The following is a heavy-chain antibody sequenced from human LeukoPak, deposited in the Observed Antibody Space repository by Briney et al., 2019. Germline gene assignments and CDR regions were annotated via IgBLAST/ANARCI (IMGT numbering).Heavy chain of an antibody. CDR2: ISGSDVST. V-gene: IGHV3-23*01. CDR1: GITFSSYA. D-gene: IGHD1-26*01. CDR3: AKVRGSYYYYGMDV. Sequence: GGSLRLSCAASGITFSSYAMSWVRQAPGKGLEWVSIISGSDVSTYYADSVKGRFTISRDNSKNTLYLQMNSLRAEDTAVYYCAKVRGSYYYYGMDVWGQGTTVTVSS. J-gene: IGHJ6*02.